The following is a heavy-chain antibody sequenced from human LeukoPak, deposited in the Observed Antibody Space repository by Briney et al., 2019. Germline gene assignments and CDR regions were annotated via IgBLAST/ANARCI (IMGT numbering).Heavy chain of an antibody. Sequence: GGSLRLSCATSGFTFSDHYMTWIRQAPGKGLETVSYIYNGGDTIYYADSVRGRFTISRDNAESSLYLQMNSLRAEDTAVYYCARGLIVGATYDAFDIWGQGTMVTVSS. V-gene: IGHV3-11*04. CDR2: IYNGGDTI. J-gene: IGHJ3*02. D-gene: IGHD1-26*01. CDR3: ARGLIVGATYDAFDI. CDR1: GFTFSDHY.